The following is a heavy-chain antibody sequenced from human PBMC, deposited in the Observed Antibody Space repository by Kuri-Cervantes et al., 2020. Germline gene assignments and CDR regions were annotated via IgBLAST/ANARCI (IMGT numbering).Heavy chain of an antibody. CDR3: AREDYDFWSGXRYYGMDV. D-gene: IGHD3-3*01. J-gene: IGHJ6*02. Sequence: GESLKISCAASGFTFSSYAMHWVRQAPGKGLEWVAVISYDGSNKYYADSVKGRFTISRDNSKNTLYLQMNSLRAEDTAVYYCAREDYDFWSGXRYYGMDVWGQGTTVTVSS. CDR2: ISYDGSNK. CDR1: GFTFSSYA. V-gene: IGHV3-30-3*01.